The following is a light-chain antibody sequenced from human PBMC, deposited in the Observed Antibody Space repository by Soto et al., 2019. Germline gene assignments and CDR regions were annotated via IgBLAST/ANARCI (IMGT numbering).Light chain of an antibody. CDR2: GVS. J-gene: IGLJ1*01. V-gene: IGLV2-14*01. CDR1: SSDVGGYNY. Sequence: QSVLTQPASVSGSPGQSITISCTGTSSDVGGYNYVSWYQQHPGKAPKLMIYGVSNRPSGVSNRFSGSKSGNTASLTISGLQAEDEADYYCSSYTSSSTLEDVFGTGTKVTVL. CDR3: SSYTSSSTLEDV.